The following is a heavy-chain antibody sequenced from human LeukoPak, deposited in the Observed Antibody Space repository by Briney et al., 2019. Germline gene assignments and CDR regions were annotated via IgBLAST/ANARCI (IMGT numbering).Heavy chain of an antibody. CDR3: ARDLLPDYGDYYGLIRFAFDI. V-gene: IGHV1-18*04. CDR2: ISAYNGDT. Sequence: ASVKVSCKASGYTFTGYYIHWVRQAPGQGLEWMGWISAYNGDTNYAQKLQGRVTMTTDTSTSTAYMELRSLRSDDTAVYYCARDLLPDYGDYYGLIRFAFDIWGQGTMVTVSS. CDR1: GYTFTGYY. D-gene: IGHD4-17*01. J-gene: IGHJ3*02.